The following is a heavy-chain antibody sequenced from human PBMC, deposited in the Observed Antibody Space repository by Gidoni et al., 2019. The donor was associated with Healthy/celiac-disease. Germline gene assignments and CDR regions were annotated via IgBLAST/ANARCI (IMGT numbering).Heavy chain of an antibody. V-gene: IGHV3-30-3*01. Sequence: QVQLVESGGGVVQPGRSLRLACSALGFPLRRYAMHWVRQAPGKGLEWVAVISDDGSNKYYADSVKGRFTISRDNSKNTLYLQMNSLRAEDTAVYYCARDLGYRQWLVDYYYGMDVWGQGTTVTVSS. CDR2: ISDDGSNK. CDR3: ARDLGYRQWLVDYYYGMDV. CDR1: GFPLRRYA. J-gene: IGHJ6*02. D-gene: IGHD6-19*01.